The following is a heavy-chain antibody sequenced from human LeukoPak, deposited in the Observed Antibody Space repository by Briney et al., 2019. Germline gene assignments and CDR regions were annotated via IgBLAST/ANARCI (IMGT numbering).Heavy chain of an antibody. CDR2: ISGSGGST. CDR3: ARDRYSSGWYAPQFDY. J-gene: IGHJ4*02. V-gene: IGHV3-23*01. CDR1: GFTFSSYA. D-gene: IGHD6-19*01. Sequence: GGSLRLSCAASGFTFSSYAMSWVRQAPGKGLEWVSAISGSGGSTYYADSVKGRFTISRDNSKNTLYLQMNSLRAEDTAVYYCARDRYSSGWYAPQFDYWGQGTLVTVSS.